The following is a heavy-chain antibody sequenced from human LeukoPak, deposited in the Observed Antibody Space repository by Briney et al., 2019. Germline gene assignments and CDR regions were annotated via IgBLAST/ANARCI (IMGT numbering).Heavy chain of an antibody. CDR2: INPNSGDT. CDR3: ARVGCSGGSCYDY. J-gene: IGHJ4*02. Sequence: GASVKVSCKASGYTFTGYYMHWVRQAPGQGVEWMGWINPNSGDTNYAQKFQGRVTMTRDTSISTAYMEVSRLRSDDTAVYYCARVGCSGGSCYDYWGQGTLVTVSS. V-gene: IGHV1-2*02. CDR1: GYTFTGYY. D-gene: IGHD2-15*01.